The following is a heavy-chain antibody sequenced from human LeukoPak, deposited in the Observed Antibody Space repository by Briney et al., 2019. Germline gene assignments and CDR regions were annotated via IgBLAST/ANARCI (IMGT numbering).Heavy chain of an antibody. J-gene: IGHJ4*02. CDR3: ASLRLIDY. V-gene: IGHV1-2*02. D-gene: IGHD2-21*02. CDR1: GYTXTGYY. Sequence: ASVKVSCKGSGYTXTGYYIHWVRQAPGQGLEWMGWINPNSGGTNYAQKFQGRVTMTRDTSISTAYMELSRLRSDDTAMYYCASLRLIDYWGQGTLVTVSS. CDR2: INPNSGGT.